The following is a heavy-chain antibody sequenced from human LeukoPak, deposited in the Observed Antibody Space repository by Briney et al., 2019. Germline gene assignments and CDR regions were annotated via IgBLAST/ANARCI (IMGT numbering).Heavy chain of an antibody. CDR1: GFTFSSYA. CDR2: ISYDGSNK. Sequence: GGSLRLSCAASGFTFSSYAMHWVRQAPGKGLEWVAVISYDGSNKYYADSVKGRFTISRDNSKNTLYLQMNSLRAEDTAVYYCARGAGRYDSSGYLDYWGQGTLVTVSS. D-gene: IGHD3-22*01. J-gene: IGHJ4*02. V-gene: IGHV3-30-3*01. CDR3: ARGAGRYDSSGYLDY.